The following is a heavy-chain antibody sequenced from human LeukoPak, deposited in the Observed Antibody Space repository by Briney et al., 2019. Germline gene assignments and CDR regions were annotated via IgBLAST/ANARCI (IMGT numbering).Heavy chain of an antibody. CDR1: GFSFSNYW. Sequence: GGSLRLSCAASGFSFSNYWMSWVRQAPGKGLEWVSGIGGSGAGTYYAVSVKGRFTISRDNAKNSLYLQMNSLRAEDTAVYYCARASYYGDHGAYYYYGMDVWGQGTTVTVSS. CDR3: ARASYYGDHGAYYYYGMDV. CDR2: IGGSGAGT. J-gene: IGHJ6*02. V-gene: IGHV3-11*01. D-gene: IGHD4-17*01.